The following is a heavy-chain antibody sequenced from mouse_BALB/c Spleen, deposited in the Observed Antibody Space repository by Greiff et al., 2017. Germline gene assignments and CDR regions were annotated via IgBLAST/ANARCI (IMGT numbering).Heavy chain of an antibody. Sequence: VQLQQPGAELVRPGASVKLSCKASGYTFTSYWINWVKQRPGQGLEWIGNIYPSDSYTNYNQKFKDKATLTVDKSSSTAYMQLSSPTSEDSAVYYCTRGWEGYWGQGTTLTVSS. CDR1: GYTFTSYW. V-gene: IGHV1-69*02. CDR3: TRGWEGY. D-gene: IGHD1-1*02. CDR2: IYPSDSYT. J-gene: IGHJ2*01.